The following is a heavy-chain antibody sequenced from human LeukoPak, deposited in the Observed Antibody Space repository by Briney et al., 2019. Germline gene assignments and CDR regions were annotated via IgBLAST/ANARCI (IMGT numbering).Heavy chain of an antibody. CDR3: ARGYVEMATINLHSY. J-gene: IGHJ4*02. V-gene: IGHV4-34*01. Sequence: SETLSLTCAVYGGSFSGYYWSWIRQPPGKGLEWIGEINHSGSTNYNPSLKSRVTISVDTSKNQFSLKLSSVTAADTAVYYCARGYVEMATINLHSYWGQGTLVTVSS. CDR2: INHSGST. CDR1: GGSFSGYY. D-gene: IGHD5-24*01.